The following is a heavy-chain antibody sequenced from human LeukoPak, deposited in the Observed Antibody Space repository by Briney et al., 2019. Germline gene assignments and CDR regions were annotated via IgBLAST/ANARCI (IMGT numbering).Heavy chain of an antibody. D-gene: IGHD2-2*01. CDR2: IYYSGST. CDR1: GGSISSSSYY. V-gene: IGHV4-39*01. J-gene: IGHJ4*02. Sequence: SETLSLTCTVSGGSISSSSYYWGWIRQPPGKGLEWIGSIYYSGSTYYNPSLKSRVTISVDTSKNQFSLKLSSVTAADTAVYYCARHTYQLLFGDWGQGTLVTVSS. CDR3: ARHTYQLLFGD.